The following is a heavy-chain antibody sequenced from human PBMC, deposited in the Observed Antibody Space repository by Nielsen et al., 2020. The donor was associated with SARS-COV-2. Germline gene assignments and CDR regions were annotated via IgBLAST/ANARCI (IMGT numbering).Heavy chain of an antibody. V-gene: IGHV3-7*01. CDR1: GFTFSSYW. J-gene: IGHJ4*02. D-gene: IGHD2-2*01. CDR2: IKQDGSEK. CDR3: ASLGYCSSTSCFVDY. Sequence: GESLKISCAASGFTFSSYWMSWVRQAPGKGLEWVANIKQDGSEKYYVDSVKGRFTISRDNAKNSLYLQMNSLRAEDTAVYYCASLGYCSSTSCFVDYWGQGTLVTVSS.